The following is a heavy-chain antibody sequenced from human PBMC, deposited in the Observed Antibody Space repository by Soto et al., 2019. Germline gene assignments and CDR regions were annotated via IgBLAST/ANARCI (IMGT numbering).Heavy chain of an antibody. CDR3: ARDGGHYYDSSGYYQPPYWYFDL. V-gene: IGHV1-46*01. Sequence: QVQLVQSGAEVKKPGASVKVSCKASGYTFTSYYMHWVRQAPGQGLEWMGIINPSGGNTSYAQKFQGRVTMTRDTSTSTVYMELSSLRSEDTAVYYCARDGGHYYDSSGYYQPPYWYFDLWGRGTLVTVSS. D-gene: IGHD3-22*01. CDR1: GYTFTSYY. J-gene: IGHJ2*01. CDR2: INPSGGNT.